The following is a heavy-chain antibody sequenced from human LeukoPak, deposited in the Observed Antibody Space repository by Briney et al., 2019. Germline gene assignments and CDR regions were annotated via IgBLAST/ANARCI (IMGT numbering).Heavy chain of an antibody. CDR1: GFTFSNAW. CDR2: IKSKTDGGTT. D-gene: IGHD2-8*01. CDR3: TTEDCTNGVCYRVDY. J-gene: IGHJ4*02. Sequence: GGSLRLSCAASGFTFSNAWMSWVRQAPGKGLEWVGRIKSKTDGGTTDYAAPVKGRFNISRDNSKNTLYLQMNSLKTEDTAVYYCTTEDCTNGVCYRVDYWGQGTLVTVSS. V-gene: IGHV3-15*01.